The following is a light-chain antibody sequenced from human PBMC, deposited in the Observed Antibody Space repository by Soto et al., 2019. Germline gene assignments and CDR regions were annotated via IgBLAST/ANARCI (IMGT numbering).Light chain of an antibody. CDR1: QSVLYSANNKNY. Sequence: DIVMTQSPDSLAVSLGERATINCKSSQSVLYSANNKNYLAWYQQKPGQPPRKLISWASARESGVPDRFSGSGSWTDFTLTISSLQAEDVAVYYCQQFYTTLGTFGQGTKVEIK. V-gene: IGKV4-1*01. CDR2: WAS. J-gene: IGKJ2*01. CDR3: QQFYTTLGT.